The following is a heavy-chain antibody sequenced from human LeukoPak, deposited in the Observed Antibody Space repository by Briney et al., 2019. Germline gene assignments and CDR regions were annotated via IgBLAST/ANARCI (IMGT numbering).Heavy chain of an antibody. CDR2: IIPILGIA. D-gene: IGHD1-1*01. V-gene: IGHV1-69*04. CDR1: GGTFSSYA. J-gene: IGHJ4*02. Sequence: GASVKVSCKASGGTFSSYAISWVRQAPGQGLEWMGRIIPILGIANYAQKFQGRVTITADKSTNTAYMELSSLRSEDTAVYYCASPFKTTELENLDYWGQGTLVTVSS. CDR3: ASPFKTTELENLDY.